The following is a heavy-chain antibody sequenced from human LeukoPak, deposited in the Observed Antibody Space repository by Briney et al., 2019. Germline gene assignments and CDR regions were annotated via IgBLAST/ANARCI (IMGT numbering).Heavy chain of an antibody. D-gene: IGHD5-24*01. CDR2: VIRDGSFT. CDR3: VRDGDDFNFDY. CDR1: GFTFRSYW. V-gene: IGHV3-74*01. Sequence: GGSLRLSCAASGFTFRSYWMHWVRQAPGKGLEWVSRVIRDGSFTNYADSVKGRFTISRDNAKNTLYLQMSSLRAEDTAVYSCVRDGDDFNFDYWGQGSLVTVSS. J-gene: IGHJ4*02.